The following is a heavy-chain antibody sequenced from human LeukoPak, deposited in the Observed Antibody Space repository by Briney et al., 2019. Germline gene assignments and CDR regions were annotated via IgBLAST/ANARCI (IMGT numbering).Heavy chain of an antibody. D-gene: IGHD5-24*01. CDR2: VIRDGSFT. CDR3: VRDGDDFNFDY. CDR1: GFTFRSYW. V-gene: IGHV3-74*01. Sequence: GGSLRLSCAASGFTFRSYWMHWVRQAPGKGLEWVSRVIRDGSFTNYADSVKGRFTISRDNAKNTLYLQMSSLRAEDTAVYSCVRDGDDFNFDYWGQGSLVTVSS. J-gene: IGHJ4*02.